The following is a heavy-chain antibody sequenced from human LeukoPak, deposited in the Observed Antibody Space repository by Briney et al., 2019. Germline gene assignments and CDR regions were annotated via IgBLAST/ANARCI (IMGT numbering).Heavy chain of an antibody. CDR3: ARAAVGAPRYRPNSRIAARKGYFDY. J-gene: IGHJ4*02. CDR1: GGSFSGYY. D-gene: IGHD6-6*01. Sequence: SETLSLTCAVYGGSFSGYYWSWIRQPPGKGLEWIGEINHSGSTNYNPSLKSRVTISVDTSKNQFSLKLSSVTAADTAVYYCARAAVGAPRYRPNSRIAARKGYFDYWGQGTLVTVSS. CDR2: INHSGST. V-gene: IGHV4-34*01.